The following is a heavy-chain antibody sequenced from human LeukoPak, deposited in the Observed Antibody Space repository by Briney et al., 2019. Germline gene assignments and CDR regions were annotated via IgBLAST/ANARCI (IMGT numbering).Heavy chain of an antibody. D-gene: IGHD2-15*01. CDR2: IYYSGST. CDR1: GGSISSGGYY. Sequence: SETLSLTCTVSGGSISSGGYYWSWIRQHPGKGLEWVGYIYYSGSTYYNPSLKSRVTISVDTSKNQFSLKLSSVTAADTAVYYCARWSRLGYCSGGSCSGGVDYWGQGTLVTVSS. CDR3: ARWSRLGYCSGGSCSGGVDY. V-gene: IGHV4-31*03. J-gene: IGHJ4*02.